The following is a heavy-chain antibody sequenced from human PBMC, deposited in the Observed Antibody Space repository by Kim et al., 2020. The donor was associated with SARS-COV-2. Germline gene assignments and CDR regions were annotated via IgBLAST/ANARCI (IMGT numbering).Heavy chain of an antibody. V-gene: IGHV4-34*01. CDR3: ARGVGAARPVYYMDV. D-gene: IGHD6-6*01. J-gene: IGHJ6*03. Sequence: PYPKGRGTISVDTAKNQFSLKLSSVTAADTAVYYCARGVGAARPVYYMDVWGKGTTVTVSS.